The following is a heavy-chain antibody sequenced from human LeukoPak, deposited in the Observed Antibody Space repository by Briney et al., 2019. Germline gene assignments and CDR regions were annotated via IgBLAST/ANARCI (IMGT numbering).Heavy chain of an antibody. Sequence: PSETLSLTCTVSGGPISSSSYYWGWIRQPPGKGLEWIGSIYYSGSTYYNPSLKSRVTISVDTSKNQFSLKLSSVTAADTAVYYCARGGGSIVGATIGFGSWFDPWGQGTLVTVSS. D-gene: IGHD1-26*01. J-gene: IGHJ5*02. CDR1: GGPISSSSYY. V-gene: IGHV4-39*07. CDR3: ARGGGSIVGATIGFGSWFDP. CDR2: IYYSGST.